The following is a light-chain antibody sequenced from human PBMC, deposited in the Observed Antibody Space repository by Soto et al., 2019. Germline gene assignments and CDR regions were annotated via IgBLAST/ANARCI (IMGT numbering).Light chain of an antibody. CDR2: EVS. V-gene: IGLV2-23*02. J-gene: IGLJ7*01. Sequence: QSVLTQPASVSGSPGQSITISCTGTSSDVGSHNLVSWYPQHPGQAPKLMIYEVSKRPLGVSARFSASKSGNTASLTISGLQAEDEADYYCCSYGGSRAVFGGGTQLTVL. CDR1: SSDVGSHNL. CDR3: CSYGGSRAV.